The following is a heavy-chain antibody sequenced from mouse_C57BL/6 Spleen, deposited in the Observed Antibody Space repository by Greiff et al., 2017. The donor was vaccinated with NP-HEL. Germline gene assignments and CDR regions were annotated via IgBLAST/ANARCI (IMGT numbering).Heavy chain of an antibody. CDR3: ARHQGGYFDY. CDR1: GFTFSSYT. Sequence: EVMLVESGGGLVKPGGSLKLSCAASGFTFSSYTMSWVRQTPEKRLEWVATISGGGGNTYYPDSVKGRFTISRDNAKNTLYLQMSSLRSEDTALYYCARHQGGYFDYWGQGTTLTVSS. D-gene: IGHD3-2*02. J-gene: IGHJ2*01. CDR2: ISGGGGNT. V-gene: IGHV5-9*01.